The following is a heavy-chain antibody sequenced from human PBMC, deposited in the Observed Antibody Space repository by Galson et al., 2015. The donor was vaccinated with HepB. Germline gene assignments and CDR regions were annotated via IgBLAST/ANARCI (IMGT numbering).Heavy chain of an antibody. Sequence: SLRLSCATSGFTFGDYALSWFRLAPGKGLEWVGFTRSKPYGGSTEYAASVKGRFTISRDDSKSIAYLQMNGLRTEDTAVYYCTRDLRLGELSSTDFDYWGQGTLVTVSS. J-gene: IGHJ4*02. CDR3: TRDLRLGELSSTDFDY. CDR2: TRSKPYGGST. CDR1: GFTFGDYA. V-gene: IGHV3-49*03. D-gene: IGHD3-16*02.